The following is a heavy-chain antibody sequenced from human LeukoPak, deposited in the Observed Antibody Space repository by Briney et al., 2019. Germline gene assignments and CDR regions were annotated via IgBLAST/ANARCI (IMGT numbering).Heavy chain of an antibody. J-gene: IGHJ4*02. CDR2: INPNSGGT. D-gene: IGHD5-24*01. CDR3: ARGDRDGYNYGYFDY. V-gene: IGHV1-2*02. Sequence: ASVKVSCKTSGYTFTDYYIHWVRQAPGQGLEWMGWINPNSGGTNYAQKFQGRVTMTRDTSISTAYMDLSRLRYDDTAVCYCARGDRDGYNYGYFDYWGQGTLVTVSS. CDR1: GYTFTDYY.